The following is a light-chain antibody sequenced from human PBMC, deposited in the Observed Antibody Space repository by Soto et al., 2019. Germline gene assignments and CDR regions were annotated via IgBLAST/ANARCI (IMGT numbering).Light chain of an antibody. J-gene: IGKJ2*01. Sequence: DIQMTQSPSSLSASVGDRVTITCRASQGISNYLAWYQQKPGKVPKLLIYSASTLQSGVPSRFSGSGSETDFTLTISSLQPEDVAAYYCQKDNSAPYTFGQGTKLESK. CDR3: QKDNSAPYT. CDR1: QGISNY. CDR2: SAS. V-gene: IGKV1-27*01.